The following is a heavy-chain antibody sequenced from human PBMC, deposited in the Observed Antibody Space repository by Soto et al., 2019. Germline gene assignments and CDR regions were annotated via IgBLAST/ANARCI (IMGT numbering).Heavy chain of an antibody. CDR2: IYDGGRT. Sequence: QVQLQESGPGLVKPSQTLSLTCTVSGGSISTVDYWWSWIRQSPDMGLEWIGHIYDGGRTYNNPSLESRVTMSVDTSKSQLSLTLRSVSAAATAVYYCARGPSGDKVDSWGQGTLVTVSS. CDR1: GGSISTVDYW. D-gene: IGHD7-27*01. CDR3: ARGPSGDKVDS. J-gene: IGHJ4*02. V-gene: IGHV4-30-4*01.